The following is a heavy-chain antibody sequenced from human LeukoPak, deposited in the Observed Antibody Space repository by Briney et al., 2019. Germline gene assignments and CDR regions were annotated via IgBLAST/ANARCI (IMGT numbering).Heavy chain of an antibody. V-gene: IGHV3-15*07. J-gene: IGHJ4*02. Sequence: PGGSLRLSCAASGFTFSNAWMNWVRQAPGKGLEWVGRIKSKTDGGTTDYAAPVKGRFTISRDDSKNTLYLQMKSLKTEDTAVYYCSSTYYYDSSEGYWGQGTLVTVSS. D-gene: IGHD3-22*01. CDR2: IKSKTDGGTT. CDR1: GFTFSNAW. CDR3: SSTYYYDSSEGY.